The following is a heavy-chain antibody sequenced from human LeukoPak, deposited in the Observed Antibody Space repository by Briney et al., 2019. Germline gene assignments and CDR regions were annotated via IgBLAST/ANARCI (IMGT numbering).Heavy chain of an antibody. CDR2: ISSSSSYI. Sequence: GGSLRLPCAASGFTFSSYSMNWVRQAPGKGLEWVSSISSSSSYIYYADSVKGRFTISRDNAKNSLYLQMNSLRAEDTAVYYCAREGDGYIPDYWGQGTLVTVSS. D-gene: IGHD5-24*01. V-gene: IGHV3-21*01. CDR1: GFTFSSYS. J-gene: IGHJ4*02. CDR3: AREGDGYIPDY.